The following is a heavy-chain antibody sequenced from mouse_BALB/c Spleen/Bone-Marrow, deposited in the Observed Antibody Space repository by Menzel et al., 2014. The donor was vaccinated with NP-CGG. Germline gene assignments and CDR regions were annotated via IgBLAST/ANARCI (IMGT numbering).Heavy chain of an antibody. CDR1: GYSFTSYW. V-gene: IGHV1S127*01. CDR3: ARVGLRLPYDFDY. D-gene: IGHD1-2*01. J-gene: IGHJ2*01. Sequence: VQLQQSGPQVVRPGASVKISCKASGYSFTSYWMHWVKQRPGQGLEWIGMIDPSDSETRLNQKFKDKATLTVDKSSSTAYMQLSSPTSEDSAVYYCARVGLRLPYDFDYWGQGTTLTVSS. CDR2: IDPSDSET.